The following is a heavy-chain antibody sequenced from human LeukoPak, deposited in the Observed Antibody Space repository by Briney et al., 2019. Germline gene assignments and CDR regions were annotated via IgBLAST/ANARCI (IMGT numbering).Heavy chain of an antibody. J-gene: IGHJ4*02. Sequence: GGSLRLSCAASGFMFSTYWMTWVRQAPGKGLEWVANIRPDGSETYYVDSVKGRFTISRDNTKNLLYLQMNSLRGEDAAVYYCGGFGYEAAVDLWGQGTLVTVSS. CDR1: GFMFSTYW. V-gene: IGHV3-7*01. CDR3: GGFGYEAAVDL. CDR2: IRPDGSET. D-gene: IGHD6-13*01.